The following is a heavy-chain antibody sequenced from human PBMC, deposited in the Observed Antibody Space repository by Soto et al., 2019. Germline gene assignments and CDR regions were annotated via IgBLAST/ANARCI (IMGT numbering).Heavy chain of an antibody. Sequence: SETLSLTCAVYGGSFSGYYWSWIRQPPGKGLEWIGEINHSGSTNYNPSLKSRVTISVDTSKNQFSLKLSSVTAADTAVYYCARGHSNYGYYYYMDVWGKGTTVTVSS. J-gene: IGHJ6*03. V-gene: IGHV4-34*01. CDR2: INHSGST. D-gene: IGHD4-4*01. CDR1: GGSFSGYY. CDR3: ARGHSNYGYYYYMDV.